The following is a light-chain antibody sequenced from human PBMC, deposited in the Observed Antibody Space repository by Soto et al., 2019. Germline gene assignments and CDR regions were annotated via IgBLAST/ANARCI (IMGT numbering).Light chain of an antibody. Sequence: QSVLTQPPSVSGAPGQRVTISCTGSNSNIGADYGVHWYQQFPGTAPKLLISNYTNRPSGVPDRFSGSRSGSSASLAITGLQSEDEADYHCCSYAGTYMQWVFGGGTKLTVL. CDR2: NYT. CDR3: CSYAGTYMQWV. CDR1: NSNIGADYG. J-gene: IGLJ3*02. V-gene: IGLV1-40*01.